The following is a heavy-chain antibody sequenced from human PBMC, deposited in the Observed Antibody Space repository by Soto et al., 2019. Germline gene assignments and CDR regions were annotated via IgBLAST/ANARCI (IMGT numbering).Heavy chain of an antibody. CDR2: IHYSGST. J-gene: IGHJ4*02. D-gene: IGHD6-19*01. V-gene: IGHV4-59*08. CDR3: ARHVNVAVAGTGFDY. CDR1: GGSISSYY. Sequence: QVQLQESGPGLVKPSETLSLTCTVSGGSISSYYWSWIRQPPGKGLEWIGHIHYSGSTNYNPSLRSRVTLSVVTSQNQFSLELSSVTAAATAVYYCARHVNVAVAGTGFDYWGQGTLVTVSS.